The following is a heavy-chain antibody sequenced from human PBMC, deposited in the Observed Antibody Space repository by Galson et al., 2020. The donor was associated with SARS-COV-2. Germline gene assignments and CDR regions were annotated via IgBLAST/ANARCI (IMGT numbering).Heavy chain of an antibody. CDR3: ARRLIIGSAFDI. V-gene: IGHV5-51*01. CDR1: GYTFTSYW. D-gene: IGHD3-16*01. CDR2: IYPGDSDT. Sequence: GESLKISCKASGYTFTSYWIAWVRHMPGKGPESMGVIYPGDSDTKYSPSFQGQVTISVDKSITTAYLQWTSLKASDTAIYYCARRLIIGSAFDIWGQGTMVNVSS. J-gene: IGHJ3*02.